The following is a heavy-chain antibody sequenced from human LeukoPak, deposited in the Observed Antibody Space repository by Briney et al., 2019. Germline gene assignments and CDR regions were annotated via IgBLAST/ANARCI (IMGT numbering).Heavy chain of an antibody. CDR1: GGSISSYY. CDR2: IYYSGST. D-gene: IGHD3-22*01. Sequence: PSETLPLTCTVSGGSISSYYWSWIRQPPGKGLEWIGYIYYSGSTNYNPSLKSRVTISVDTSKNQFSLKLSSVTAADTAVYYCAREEPDSSGYYSLWGQGTLVTVSS. CDR3: AREEPDSSGYYSL. V-gene: IGHV4-59*01. J-gene: IGHJ4*02.